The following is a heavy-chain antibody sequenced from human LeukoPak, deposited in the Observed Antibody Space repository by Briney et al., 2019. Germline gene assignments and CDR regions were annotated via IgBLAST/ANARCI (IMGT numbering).Heavy chain of an antibody. V-gene: IGHV3-23*01. D-gene: IGHD3-10*01. J-gene: IGHJ4*02. Sequence: PGGSLRLSCAASGLTFSSWVRQAPGKRLEWVSTISGSGGSRSYADSVKGRFTISRDNSKNTLYLQMNSLRAEDTAVYYCAPQGGSGSYPDYWGQGTLVTVSS. CDR1: GLTFSS. CDR2: ISGSGGSR. CDR3: APQGGSGSYPDY.